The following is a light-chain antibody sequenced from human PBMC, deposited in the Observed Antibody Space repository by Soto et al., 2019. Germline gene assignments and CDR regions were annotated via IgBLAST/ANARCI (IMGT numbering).Light chain of an antibody. J-gene: IGLJ3*02. CDR3: CSYAGRTTWV. Sequence: QSVLTQPASVSESPGQSITISCTGTSSDVGNSNFVSWYQHHPGKAPKLMIYEGTKLSSGVSNRFSGSKSGNTASLTISGLQAEDEADYYCCSYAGRTTWVFGGGTKVTVL. V-gene: IGLV2-23*01. CDR1: SSDVGNSNF. CDR2: EGT.